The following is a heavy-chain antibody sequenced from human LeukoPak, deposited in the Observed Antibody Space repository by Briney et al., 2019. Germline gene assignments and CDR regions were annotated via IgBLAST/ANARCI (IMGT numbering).Heavy chain of an antibody. CDR1: GLTFSNFA. J-gene: IGHJ4*02. V-gene: IGHV3-30-3*01. CDR2: ISFDESNK. CDR3: VVGATQGDY. Sequence: PGGSLRLSCAASGLTFSNFAMQWVRQAPGKRLEWVAVISFDESNKYYADSVKGRFTISRDNSNNTLYLQMYSLRAEDTAIYYCVVGATQGDYWGQGTLVTVSS. D-gene: IGHD1-26*01.